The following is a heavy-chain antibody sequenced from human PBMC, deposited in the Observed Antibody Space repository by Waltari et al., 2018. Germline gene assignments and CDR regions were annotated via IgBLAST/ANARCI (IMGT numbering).Heavy chain of an antibody. Sequence: QVQLVQSGAEVKKPGSSVKVSCKASGGTFSSYAISWVRQAPGQGLEWMGGIIPLFGTANYAQKFQGTVTSTADESTSTAYMELSIRRSDDTAVYYCARGKGSAEPLIIENWGQGTLVTVSS. CDR2: IIPLFGTA. CDR3: ARGKGSAEPLIIEN. V-gene: IGHV1-69*01. CDR1: GGTFSSYA. J-gene: IGHJ4*02. D-gene: IGHD6-19*01.